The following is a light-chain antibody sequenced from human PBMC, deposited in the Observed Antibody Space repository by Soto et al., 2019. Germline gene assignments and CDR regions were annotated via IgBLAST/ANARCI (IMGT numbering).Light chain of an antibody. J-gene: IGKJ4*01. CDR1: QSVTSNY. V-gene: IGKV3-20*01. Sequence: ESVLTQSPGTLSLSPGERATLSCRASQSVTSNYLAWYQQRPGQAPRLLIYAASSRATGIPDRFSGSGSGTDFTLTISRLEPEDFAVYYCQQYHSYSLTFGGGTKVDIK. CDR3: QQYHSYSLT. CDR2: AAS.